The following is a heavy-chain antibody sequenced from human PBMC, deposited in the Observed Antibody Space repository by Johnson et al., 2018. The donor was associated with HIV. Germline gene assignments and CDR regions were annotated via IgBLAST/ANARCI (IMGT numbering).Heavy chain of an antibody. CDR3: AKVWYYYGSGSAFYI. D-gene: IGHD3-10*01. V-gene: IGHV3-9*01. J-gene: IGHJ3*02. Sequence: VQLVESGGGLVQPGRSLRLSCAASRFTFDDYAMHWVRQAPGKGLEWVSGISWNSGSIGYADSVKGRFTISRDNSKNTLYLQMNSLRAEDTAVYYCAKVWYYYGSGSAFYIWGQGTMVTVSS. CDR2: ISWNSGSI. CDR1: RFTFDDYA.